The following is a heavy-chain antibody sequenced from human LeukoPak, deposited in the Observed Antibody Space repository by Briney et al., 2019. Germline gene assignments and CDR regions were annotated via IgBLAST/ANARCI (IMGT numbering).Heavy chain of an antibody. V-gene: IGHV4-34*01. CDR2: INHSGST. J-gene: IGHJ4*02. CDR1: GGPFSGYY. CDR3: ARGGRAIVVVPTNEGFGY. D-gene: IGHD2-2*01. Sequence: SETLSLTCAVYGGPFSGYYWSWIRQPPGKGLEWIGEINHSGSTNYNPSLKSRVTISVATSKNQFSLKLSSVTAADTAVYYCARGGRAIVVVPTNEGFGYWGQGTLVTVSS.